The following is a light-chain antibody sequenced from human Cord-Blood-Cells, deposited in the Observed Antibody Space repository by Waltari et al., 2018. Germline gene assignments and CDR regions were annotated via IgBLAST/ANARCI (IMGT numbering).Light chain of an antibody. CDR2: EVS. CDR1: SSDVGGYNY. V-gene: IGLV2-14*01. CDR3: SPYTSSSTQV. J-gene: IGLJ1*01. Sequence: QSALTQPASVSGSPGQSITISCTGTSSDVGGYNYVSWYQPHPGKAPKLMIYEVSNRPSGVSTRFSGAKSGNTASLTISGLQAEDEADYYCSPYTSSSTQVFGTGTKVTVL.